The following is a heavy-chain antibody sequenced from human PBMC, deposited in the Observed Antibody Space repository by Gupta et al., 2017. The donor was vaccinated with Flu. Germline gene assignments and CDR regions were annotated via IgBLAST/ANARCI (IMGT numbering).Heavy chain of an antibody. J-gene: IGHJ4*02. D-gene: IGHD1-1*01. Sequence: EVQLLESGGGLVQPGGSLRLSCAASGFTFSNFAMNWVRQAPGKGLEWVSTISGGGDYTIDADSVKGRFTISRDNSKNTLYLQMDSLRAEDTGVYNCARLDGSRGLTGIDYWGQGTLVTVSS. CDR2: ISGGGDYT. CDR3: ARLDGSRGLTGIDY. V-gene: IGHV3-23*01. CDR1: GFTFSNFA.